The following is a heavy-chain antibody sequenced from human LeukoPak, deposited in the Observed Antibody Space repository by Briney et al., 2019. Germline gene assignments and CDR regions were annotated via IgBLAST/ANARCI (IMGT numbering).Heavy chain of an antibody. Sequence: GGSLILSCAAFGFTFSSYWMSWVRQAPGKGLEWVANIKRDGSEKYYVDSVKGRFTISRDNAKNSLYLQMNSLRAEDTAVYYCARDTRWGGEDFDYWGQGTLVTVSS. CDR1: GFTFSSYW. CDR3: ARDTRWGGEDFDY. J-gene: IGHJ4*02. D-gene: IGHD2-2*01. V-gene: IGHV3-7*04. CDR2: IKRDGSEK.